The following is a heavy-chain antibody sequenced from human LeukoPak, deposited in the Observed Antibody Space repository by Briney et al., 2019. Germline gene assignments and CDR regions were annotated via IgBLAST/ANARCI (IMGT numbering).Heavy chain of an antibody. CDR1: GSTFSTYG. CDR3: AKRAIAVTGPGSYFDY. Sequence: GGSLRLSCAASGSTFSTYGMHWVRQAPGKGLEWVSAISGSGATIFYADSVKGRFTISRDNSKNTLYLQLNSLRAEDAAVYYCAKRAIAVTGPGSYFDYWGQGTLVTVSS. V-gene: IGHV3-23*01. D-gene: IGHD6-19*01. CDR2: ISGSGATI. J-gene: IGHJ4*02.